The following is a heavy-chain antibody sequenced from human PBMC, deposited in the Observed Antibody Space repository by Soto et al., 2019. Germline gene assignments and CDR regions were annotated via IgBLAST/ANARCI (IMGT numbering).Heavy chain of an antibody. D-gene: IGHD2-2*01. CDR2: VNPDDSTT. Sequence: GESLKISCEGSGYTFTNYWIAWVRQMPGKGLEWMGIVNPDDSTTTYSQSFQGQVIISADKSVRSAYLQWSSLKDSDTATYYCVRRFCSGTTCRFNWFDPWGQGTPVTVSS. J-gene: IGHJ5*02. V-gene: IGHV5-51*01. CDR3: VRRFCSGTTCRFNWFDP. CDR1: GYTFTNYW.